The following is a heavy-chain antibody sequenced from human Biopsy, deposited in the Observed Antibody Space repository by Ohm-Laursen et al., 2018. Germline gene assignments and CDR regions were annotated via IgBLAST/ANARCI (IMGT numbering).Heavy chain of an antibody. CDR1: GGFISSYY. CDR3: GRREVVITHDAFDT. D-gene: IGHD3-22*01. J-gene: IGHJ3*02. V-gene: IGHV4-59*08. CDR2: VYYSGST. Sequence: GTLSLTCTVSGGFISSYYWTWIRQPPGKGLEWIGDVYYSGSTNRNPSLKSRVTILVDTSKNQFSLKLNSVTAADTAVYYCGRREVVITHDAFDTWGQGTMVTVSS.